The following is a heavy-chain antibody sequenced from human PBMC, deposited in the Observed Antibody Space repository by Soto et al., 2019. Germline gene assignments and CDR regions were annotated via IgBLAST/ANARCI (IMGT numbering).Heavy chain of an antibody. J-gene: IGHJ6*02. CDR3: RRAGEPNYGPPAYYSGMDV. CDR2: IIPIFGTA. CDR1: GGTFSSYA. D-gene: IGHD3-10*01. V-gene: IGHV1-69*06. Sequence: SVKVSCKASGGTFSSYAISWVRQAPGQGLEWMGGIIPIFGTANYAQKFQGRVTITADKSTSTAYMELSSLRSDDTAVSYCRRAGEPNYGPPAYYSGMDVWG.